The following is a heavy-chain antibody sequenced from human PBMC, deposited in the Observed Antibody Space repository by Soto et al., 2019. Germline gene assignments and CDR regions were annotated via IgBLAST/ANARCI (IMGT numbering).Heavy chain of an antibody. J-gene: IGHJ4*02. CDR2: MNPNSGNT. V-gene: IGHV1-8*01. D-gene: IGHD3-3*01. Sequence: ASVEVSCKASGYTFTSYDINWVRQATGQGLEWMGWMNPNSGNTGYAQKFQGRVTMTRNTSISTAYMELSSLRSEDTAVYYCARAFVTIFGVVTLAFDYWGQGTLVTVSS. CDR3: ARAFVTIFGVVTLAFDY. CDR1: GYTFTSYD.